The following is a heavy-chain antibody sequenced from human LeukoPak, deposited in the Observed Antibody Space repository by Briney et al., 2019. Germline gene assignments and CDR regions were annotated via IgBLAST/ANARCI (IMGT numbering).Heavy chain of an antibody. CDR1: GFTFSSYS. J-gene: IGHJ4*02. D-gene: IGHD5-24*01. Sequence: GGSLRLSRAASGFTFSSYSMNWVRQAPGKGLEWVSSISSSSSYIYYADSVKGRFTISRDNAKNSLYLQMNSLRAEDTAVYYCARDARRDGYNPFDYWGQGTLVTVSS. V-gene: IGHV3-21*01. CDR3: ARDARRDGYNPFDY. CDR2: ISSSSSYI.